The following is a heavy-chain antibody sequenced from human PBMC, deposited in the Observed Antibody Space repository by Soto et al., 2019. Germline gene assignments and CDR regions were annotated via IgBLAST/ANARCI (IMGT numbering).Heavy chain of an antibody. Sequence: QVHLVQSGAEVKKPGASVKVSCKASGYTFTSYGITWVRQAPGQGLEWMGWISAHNGNTDYAQKLQGRVIVTRDTSTSTAYRELRSLISDDTAVYYCARGRYGDYWGHGALVNVSS. CDR3: ARGRYGDY. CDR2: ISAHNGNT. V-gene: IGHV1-18*01. D-gene: IGHD1-1*01. CDR1: GYTFTSYG. J-gene: IGHJ4*01.